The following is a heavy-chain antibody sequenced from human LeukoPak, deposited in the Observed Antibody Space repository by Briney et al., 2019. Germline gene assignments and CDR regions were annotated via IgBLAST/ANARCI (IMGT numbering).Heavy chain of an antibody. J-gene: IGHJ3*02. V-gene: IGHV3-48*04. CDR3: ARGGYIAAAGLDTFDI. D-gene: IGHD6-13*01. CDR1: GFTFSSYN. CDR2: ISRSSITI. Sequence: GGSLRLSCAASGFTFSSYNMNWVRQAPGKGLEWVSYISRSSITIYYADSVKGRFTISRDNAKNSLYLQMNSLRAEDTAVYYCARGGYIAAAGLDTFDIWGQGTMVTVSS.